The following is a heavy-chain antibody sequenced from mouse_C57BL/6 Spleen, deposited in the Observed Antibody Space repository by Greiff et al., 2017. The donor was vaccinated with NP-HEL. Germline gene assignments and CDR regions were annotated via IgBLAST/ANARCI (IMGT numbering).Heavy chain of an antibody. Sequence: QVQLQQPGAELVKPGASVKLSCKASGYTFTSYWMHWVKQRPGQGLEWIGMIHPNSGSTNYNEKFKSKATLTVDKSSSTAYMQLSSLTSEDSAVYYCARRYGNSHFDYWGQGTTLTVSS. J-gene: IGHJ2*01. CDR1: GYTFTSYW. CDR3: ARRYGNSHFDY. CDR2: IHPNSGST. D-gene: IGHD2-1*01. V-gene: IGHV1-64*01.